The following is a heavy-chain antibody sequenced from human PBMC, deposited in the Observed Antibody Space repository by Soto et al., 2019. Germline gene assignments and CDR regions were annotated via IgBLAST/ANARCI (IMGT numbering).Heavy chain of an antibody. CDR2: INSDGSRT. CDR3: ASEGIDTDGFFDS. J-gene: IGHJ3*02. V-gene: IGHV3-74*01. CDR1: GFTFSRYW. Sequence: GGSLRLSCAACGFTFSRYWMHWVRQAPGKGLVWVSRINSDGSRTSYADSVKGRLTISRDNAKNAIYLQMDSLRAEDTAVYYCASEGIDTDGFFDSWGKGTMVTVSS.